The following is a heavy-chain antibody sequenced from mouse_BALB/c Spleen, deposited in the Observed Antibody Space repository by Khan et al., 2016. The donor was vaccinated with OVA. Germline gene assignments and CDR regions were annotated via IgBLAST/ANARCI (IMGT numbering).Heavy chain of an antibody. CDR2: ISPGSGDT. J-gene: IGHJ3*01. CDR3: AIRNYSGYTFAY. D-gene: IGHD1-2*01. Sequence: QVQLQQSGAELARPGASVKLSCKASGYTFTDYYINWVKQRTGQGLEWIGEISPGSGDTYYNERFKGKATLTADKSSSTAYMQLSSLTSEAAAGYSLAIRNYSGYTFAYWGQGTLVSVSS. V-gene: IGHV1-77*01. CDR1: GYTFTDYY.